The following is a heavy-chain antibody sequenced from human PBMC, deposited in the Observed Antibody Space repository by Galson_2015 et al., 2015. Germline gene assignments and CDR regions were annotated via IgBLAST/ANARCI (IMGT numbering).Heavy chain of an antibody. CDR1: GSNFATSW. D-gene: IGHD4-17*01. CDR3: ARNYGDH. Sequence: QSGAEVKKPGESLQISCTGSGSNFATSWIGWVRQMPGKGLEWMGIIYPSDSDTRYSPSFEGQVTISADKSIGTAYLQWSSLKASDTAMYYCARNYGDHWRQGTLVTVSS. V-gene: IGHV5-51*01. J-gene: IGHJ4*02. CDR2: IYPSDSDT.